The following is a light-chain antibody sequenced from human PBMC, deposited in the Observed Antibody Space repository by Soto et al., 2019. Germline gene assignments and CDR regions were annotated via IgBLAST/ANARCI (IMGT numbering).Light chain of an antibody. CDR2: GAS. Sequence: EIVMTQSPATLSVSPGESATLSCTASQSVSSNLAWYQQKPGQAPRLLIYGASTRATGIPARFSGSGSGTEFTLAITSLQSEDFSVYYCQQYSDWPPVTFGQVTKLES. V-gene: IGKV3-15*01. J-gene: IGKJ2*01. CDR3: QQYSDWPPVT. CDR1: QSVSSN.